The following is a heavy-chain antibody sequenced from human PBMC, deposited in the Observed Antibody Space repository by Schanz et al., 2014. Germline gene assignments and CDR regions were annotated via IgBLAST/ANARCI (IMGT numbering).Heavy chain of an antibody. D-gene: IGHD3-9*01. CDR1: GFIFSNYG. CDR3: AKQIHYDILTVTRN. V-gene: IGHV3-33*03. J-gene: IGHJ4*02. CDR2: IWSDGSGK. Sequence: QVQLVESGGGVVQPGGSLRLSCAASGFIFSNYGMHWVRQAPGKGLEWVAVIWSDGSGKYYADSVKGRFSISRDNAKNSLYLQMNSLRAEDTAVYYCAKQIHYDILTVTRNWGQGTLVTVSS.